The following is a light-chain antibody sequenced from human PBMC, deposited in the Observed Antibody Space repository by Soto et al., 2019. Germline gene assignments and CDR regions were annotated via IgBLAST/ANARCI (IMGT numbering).Light chain of an antibody. CDR2: GAS. CDR3: HQYGTYPVT. CDR1: QNVSNW. V-gene: IGKV1D-16*01. Sequence: DIQMTQSPSSVSASVGDRVTITCRASQNVSNWLVWYQERPGKAPKSLIFGASSLESGVPSRFSGSGSGTDFPLSIIRLQPEEFATYYCHQYGTYPVTFGGGTKVEI. J-gene: IGKJ4*01.